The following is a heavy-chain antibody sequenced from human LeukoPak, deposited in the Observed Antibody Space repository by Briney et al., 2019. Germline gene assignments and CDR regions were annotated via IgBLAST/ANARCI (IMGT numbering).Heavy chain of an antibody. V-gene: IGHV3-7*01. J-gene: IGHJ6*03. Sequence: PGGSLRLSCVASGFIFSNYWMSWVRQVPGKGLEWVANMKQDGREKYLVDSVKGRFTIYRDNTKNSVYLQMNSLRAEDTAVYYCARVNDFWSGYHYYYYYYYMDVWGKGTTVTVSS. CDR2: MKQDGREK. CDR1: GFIFSNYW. CDR3: ARVNDFWSGYHYYYYYYYMDV. D-gene: IGHD3-3*01.